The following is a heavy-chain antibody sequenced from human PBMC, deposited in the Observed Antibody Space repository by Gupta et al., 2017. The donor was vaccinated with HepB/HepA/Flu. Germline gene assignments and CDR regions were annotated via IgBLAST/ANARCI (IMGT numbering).Heavy chain of an antibody. CDR1: GFTFSSYS. V-gene: IGHV3-48*02. J-gene: IGHJ4*02. CDR2: ISGSSSAK. D-gene: IGHD4-11*01. Sequence: EVQLVESGGGLVQPGGSLRLSCAASGFTFSSYSMNWVRQAPGKGLEWLSYISGSSSAKGYGDSVKGRFTVSRDNAKNSLYLQMNSLRDEDTDVYYCARNDYNFDYWGQGTLVTVSS. CDR3: ARNDYNFDY.